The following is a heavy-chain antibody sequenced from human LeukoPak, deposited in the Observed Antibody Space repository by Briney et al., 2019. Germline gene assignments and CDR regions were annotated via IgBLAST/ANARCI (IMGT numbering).Heavy chain of an antibody. CDR2: ISSSSSTI. D-gene: IGHD3-22*01. V-gene: IGHV3-48*01. CDR3: ARVPGYYGSSGYPRPLDY. J-gene: IGHJ4*02. Sequence: GGSLRLSCAASGFTFSSYSMNWVRQAPGKGLEWVSYISSSSSTIYYADSVKGRFTISRDNAKNSLYLQMNSLRAEDTAVYYCARVPGYYGSSGYPRPLDYWGQGTLVTVSS. CDR1: GFTFSSYS.